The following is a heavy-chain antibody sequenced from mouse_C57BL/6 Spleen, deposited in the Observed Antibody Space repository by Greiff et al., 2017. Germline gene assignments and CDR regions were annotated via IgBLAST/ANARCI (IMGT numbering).Heavy chain of an antibody. Sequence: VMLVESGPELVKPGASVKISCKASGYAFSSSWMNWVKQRPGKGLEWIGRIYPGDGDPNYNGKFKGKATLTADKSSSSAYMQLSSLTSEDSAVYFCARFDDGYSFAYWGQGTLVTVSA. J-gene: IGHJ3*01. V-gene: IGHV1-82*01. CDR2: IYPGDGDP. D-gene: IGHD2-3*01. CDR1: GYAFSSSW. CDR3: ARFDDGYSFAY.